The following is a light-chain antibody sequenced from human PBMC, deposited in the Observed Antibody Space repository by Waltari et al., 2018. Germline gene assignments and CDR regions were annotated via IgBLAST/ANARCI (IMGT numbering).Light chain of an antibody. CDR1: SANIGSTT. CDR3: AAWDDSLNGWV. Sequence: QSVLTQPPSASGTPGQRVTTSGAGSSANIGSTTVTWFQQLPGKAPKLLISSNNQRPSGVPDRFSASKSGTSASLAISGLQSEDEADYYCAAWDDSLNGWVFGGGTKLTVL. V-gene: IGLV1-44*01. J-gene: IGLJ3*02. CDR2: SNN.